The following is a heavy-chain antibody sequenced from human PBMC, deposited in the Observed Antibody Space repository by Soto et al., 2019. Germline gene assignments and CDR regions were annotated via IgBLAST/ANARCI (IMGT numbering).Heavy chain of an antibody. Sequence: GESLKISCKGSGFSFTSYCIGWLRQMPVRGLECMGIIYPRDSDTRYNPSLQGQVTISVDESIDTDYLQWISLKTSDTAMYYCARKGVADAFEISRQGTMVT. CDR3: ARKGVADAFEI. V-gene: IGHV5-51*01. CDR2: IYPRDSDT. CDR1: GFSFTSYC. J-gene: IGHJ3*02. D-gene: IGHD3-3*01.